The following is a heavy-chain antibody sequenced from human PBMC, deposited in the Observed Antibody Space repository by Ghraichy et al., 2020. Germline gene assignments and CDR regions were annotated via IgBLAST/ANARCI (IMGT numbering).Heavy chain of an antibody. J-gene: IGHJ5*02. CDR3: ARSKREQWLVRDWFDP. CDR2: TYYRSKWYN. Sequence: SQTLSLTCAISGDSVSSNSAAWNWIRQSPSRGLEWLGRTYYRSKWYNDYAVSVKSRITINPDTSKNQFSLQLNSVTPEDTAVYYCARSKREQWLVRDWFDPWGQGTLVTVSS. D-gene: IGHD6-19*01. V-gene: IGHV6-1*01. CDR1: GDSVSSNSAA.